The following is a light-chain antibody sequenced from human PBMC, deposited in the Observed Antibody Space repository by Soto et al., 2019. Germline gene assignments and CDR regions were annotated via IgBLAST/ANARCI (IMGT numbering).Light chain of an antibody. J-gene: IGKJ1*01. CDR1: QSVSSN. V-gene: IGKV3-15*01. Sequence: EIVMTQSPATLSVSPGERATLSCRASQSVSSNLAWYQQKPGQAPRLLIYGSSTMATGIPARFSVSGSGTEFNLSISSLQSEDYAVYYCKQYTNWHPTWTFGQGTKVEIK. CDR2: GSS. CDR3: KQYTNWHPTWT.